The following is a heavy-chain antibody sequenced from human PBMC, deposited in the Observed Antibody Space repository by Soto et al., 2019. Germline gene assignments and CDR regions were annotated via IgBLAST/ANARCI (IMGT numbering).Heavy chain of an antibody. CDR1: GGSFSGYY. J-gene: IGHJ6*02. CDR3: ARGRGLRYGYYYYGMDV. CDR2: INHSGST. Sequence: SETLSLTCAVYGGSFSGYYWSWIRQPPGKGLEWIGEINHSGSTNYNPSLKSRVTTSVDTSKNQFSLKLSSVTAADTAVYYCARGRGLRYGYYYYGMDVWGQGTTVTVSS. V-gene: IGHV4-34*01. D-gene: IGHD3-9*01.